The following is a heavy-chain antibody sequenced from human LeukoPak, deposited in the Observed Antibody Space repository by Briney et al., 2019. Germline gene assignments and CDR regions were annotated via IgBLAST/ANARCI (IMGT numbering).Heavy chain of an antibody. J-gene: IGHJ4*02. CDR2: ISGGGGTP. Sequence: GGSLRLSCAASGFTFSSYAMSWARQAPGKGLEWVSTISGGGGTPYYADSVKGRFTISRDNSKNTLFLQMNSLRVEDTAVYYCAKSGLNRFDYWGQGALVTVSS. V-gene: IGHV3-23*01. D-gene: IGHD2-15*01. CDR3: AKSGLNRFDY. CDR1: GFTFSSYA.